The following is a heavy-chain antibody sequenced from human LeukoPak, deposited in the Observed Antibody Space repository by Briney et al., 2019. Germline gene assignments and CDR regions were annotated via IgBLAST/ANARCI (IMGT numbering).Heavy chain of an antibody. CDR2: IYYSGST. Sequence: SETLSLTCTVSGGSISSHYWSWIRQPPGKGLEWIGYIYYSGSTNYNPSLKSRVTISVDTSKNQFSLKLSSVTAADTAVYYCARGSVVPAAIKSPAYNWFDLWGQGTLVTVSS. CDR3: ARGSVVPAAIKSPAYNWFDL. D-gene: IGHD2-2*01. J-gene: IGHJ5*02. CDR1: GGSISSHY. V-gene: IGHV4-59*11.